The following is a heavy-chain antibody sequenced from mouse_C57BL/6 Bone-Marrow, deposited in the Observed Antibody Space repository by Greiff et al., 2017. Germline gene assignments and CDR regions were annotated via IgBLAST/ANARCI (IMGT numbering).Heavy chain of an antibody. J-gene: IGHJ3*01. CDR2: IDPSDSYT. V-gene: IGHV1-69*01. CDR1: GYTFTSYW. D-gene: IGHD3-2*02. Sequence: VKLQQPGAELVMPGASVKLSCKASGYTFTSYWMHWVKQRPGQGLEWIGEIDPSDSYTNYNQKFKGKSTLTVAKSSSTAYMQLSSLTSEDSAVYYCARRNSSGSGAWFAYWGQGTLVTVSA. CDR3: ARRNSSGSGAWFAY.